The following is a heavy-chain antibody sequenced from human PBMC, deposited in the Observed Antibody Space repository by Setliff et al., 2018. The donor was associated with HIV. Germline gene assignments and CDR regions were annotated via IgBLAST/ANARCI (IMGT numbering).Heavy chain of an antibody. CDR2: INHSGST. V-gene: IGHV4-34*01. D-gene: IGHD3-10*01. J-gene: IGHJ3*02. CDR1: GGSFSGYY. Sequence: SETLSLTCAVYGGSFSGYYWSWIRQPPGKGLEWIGEINHSGSTNFNPSLKSRVTISVDTSKNQFSLKLSSVTAADTAVYYCARHGYYGAFHIWGQGSMVTVSS. CDR3: ARHGYYGAFHI.